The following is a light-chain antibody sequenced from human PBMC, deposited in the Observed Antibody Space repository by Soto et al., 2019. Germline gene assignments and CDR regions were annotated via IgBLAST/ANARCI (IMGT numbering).Light chain of an antibody. V-gene: IGKV3-20*01. CDR3: QQYGTSPT. CDR1: QTIDIY. CDR2: GAS. J-gene: IGKJ5*01. Sequence: EIVLTHSPATLSLSPGERATLSCRASQTIDIYLAWYQQKPGQAPRRLIYGASSRATGIPDRFSGSGSGTDFTLTISRLEPEDFAVYYCQQYGTSPTFGEGTRLEIK.